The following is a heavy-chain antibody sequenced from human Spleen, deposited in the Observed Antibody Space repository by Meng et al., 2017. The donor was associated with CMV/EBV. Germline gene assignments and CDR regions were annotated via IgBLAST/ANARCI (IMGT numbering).Heavy chain of an antibody. CDR1: GYSFTTFN. Sequence: ASVKVSCKASGYSFTTFNINWVRQATGQGLEWVGWMNPNGGDTGYAQKFQGRVSMTRDTSISTAYMELWSLRPDDTAVYYCARGGYKLTPWGQGTLVTVSS. J-gene: IGHJ1*01. V-gene: IGHV1-8*01. D-gene: IGHD5-18*01. CDR2: MNPNGGDT. CDR3: ARGGYKLTP.